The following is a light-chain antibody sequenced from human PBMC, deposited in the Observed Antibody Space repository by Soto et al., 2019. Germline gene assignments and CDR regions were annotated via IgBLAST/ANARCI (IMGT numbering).Light chain of an antibody. CDR1: QSISRS. Sequence: DIQMTQSPSTLSASVGDRVTITCRASQSISRSLAWYQQKSGKAPKLLIYDASSLESGVPSRFSGSGFGTEFTLTISSLQPEDFATYYCQQSYSTPPTFGQGTRLEIK. CDR3: QQSYSTPPT. J-gene: IGKJ5*01. V-gene: IGKV1-5*01. CDR2: DAS.